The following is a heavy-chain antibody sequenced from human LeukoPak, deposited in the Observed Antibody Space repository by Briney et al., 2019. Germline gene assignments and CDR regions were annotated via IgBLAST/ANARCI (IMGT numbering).Heavy chain of an antibody. D-gene: IGHD5-18*01. CDR2: IYYSGST. Sequence: PSETLSLTCTVSGGSISSSSYYWGWIRQPPGKGLERIVYIYYSGSTNYNPSLKSRVTISVDTSKNQFSLKLSSVTAADTAVYYCARAKRGYSYGYSYYYYYMDVWGKGTTVTVSS. J-gene: IGHJ6*03. V-gene: IGHV4-61*05. CDR1: GGSISSSSYY. CDR3: ARAKRGYSYGYSYYYYYMDV.